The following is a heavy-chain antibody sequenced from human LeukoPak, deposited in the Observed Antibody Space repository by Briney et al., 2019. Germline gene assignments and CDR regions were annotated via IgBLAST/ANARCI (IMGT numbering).Heavy chain of an antibody. CDR3: ARGPYSYDSSGAFDI. J-gene: IGHJ3*02. D-gene: IGHD3-22*01. Sequence: PSETLSLTCTVSGGSISSSSYYWSWIRQPAGKGLEWIGRISSSGSTNYNPSLKSRVTISVDTSKNQFSLKLSSVTAADTAVYFCARGPYSYDSSGAFDIWGQGTMDTVSS. V-gene: IGHV4-61*02. CDR2: ISSSGST. CDR1: GGSISSSSYY.